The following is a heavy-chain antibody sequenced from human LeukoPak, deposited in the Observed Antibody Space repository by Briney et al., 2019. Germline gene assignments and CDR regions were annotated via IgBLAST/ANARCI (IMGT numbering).Heavy chain of an antibody. Sequence: GGSLRLSCAASGFTFSSYAMSWVRQAPGKGLEWVSAISGSGGSTYYADSVKGRFTISRDNSKNTLYLQMNSLRAEDTAVYYCVGLPRDGYNGYCFDYWGQGTLVTVSS. CDR1: GFTFSSYA. CDR2: ISGSGGST. V-gene: IGHV3-23*01. D-gene: IGHD5-24*01. CDR3: VGLPRDGYNGYCFDY. J-gene: IGHJ4*02.